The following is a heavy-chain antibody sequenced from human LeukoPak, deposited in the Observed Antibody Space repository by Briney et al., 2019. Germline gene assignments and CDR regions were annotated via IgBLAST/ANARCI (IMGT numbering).Heavy chain of an antibody. CDR3: ARDSSGTIDAFDI. V-gene: IGHV3-33*08. D-gene: IGHD3-3*01. CDR1: GFTFSSYA. Sequence: GGSLRLSCAASGFTFSSYAMHWIRQAPGKGLEWVAVIWYDGSNKYYADSVKGRFTISRDNSKNTLYLQMNSLRAEDTAVYYCARDSSGTIDAFDIWGQGTMVTVSS. CDR2: IWYDGSNK. J-gene: IGHJ3*02.